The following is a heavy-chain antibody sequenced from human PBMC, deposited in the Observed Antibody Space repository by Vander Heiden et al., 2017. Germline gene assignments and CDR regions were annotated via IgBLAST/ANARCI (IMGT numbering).Heavy chain of an antibody. V-gene: IGHV3-48*03. CDR3: VRAVAAGGLDF. J-gene: IGHJ4*02. Sequence: EVQLVESGGGLVQPGGSLRLSCAASGFTFSSYGMTWVRQAPGKGLEWVAYVNNGANDIYYADSVKGRFIISRDNARNSLHLEMNRLRAEDTALYYCVRAVAAGGLDFWGQGTLVTVSS. D-gene: IGHD6-13*01. CDR1: GFTFSSYG. CDR2: VNNGANDI.